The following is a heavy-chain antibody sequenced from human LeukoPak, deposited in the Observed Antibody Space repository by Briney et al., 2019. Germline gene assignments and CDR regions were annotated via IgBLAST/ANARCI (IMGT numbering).Heavy chain of an antibody. CDR1: GGSISSYY. D-gene: IGHD2-21*01. J-gene: IGHJ5*02. CDR3: AREVDGDYANWFDP. Sequence: PSETPSLTCTVSGGSISSYYWSWIRQPPGKGLEWIGYIYYSGSTNYNPSLKSRVTISVDTSKNQFSLKLSSVTAADTAVYYCAREVDGDYANWFDPWGQGTLVTVSS. V-gene: IGHV4-59*01. CDR2: IYYSGST.